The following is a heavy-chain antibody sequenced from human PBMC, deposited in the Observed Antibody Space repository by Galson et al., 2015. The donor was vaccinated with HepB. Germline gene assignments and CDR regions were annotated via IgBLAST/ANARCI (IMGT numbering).Heavy chain of an antibody. Sequence: SLRLSCAASGFTFSSYDMHRVRQAPGKGLEWVAVISYDESNKYYADSVKGRFTISRDNSKNTLYLQMSSLRAEDTAVYYCARAKGRFLEWSRNYWYFDLWGRGTLVTVSS. CDR1: GFTFSSYD. CDR2: ISYDESNK. V-gene: IGHV3-30-3*01. CDR3: ARAKGRFLEWSRNYWYFDL. D-gene: IGHD3-3*01. J-gene: IGHJ2*01.